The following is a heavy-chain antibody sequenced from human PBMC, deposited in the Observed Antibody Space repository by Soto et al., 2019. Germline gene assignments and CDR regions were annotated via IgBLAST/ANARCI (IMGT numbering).Heavy chain of an antibody. CDR3: ARETSAPGTFREDASDI. D-gene: IGHD6-13*01. V-gene: IGHV1-69*12. Sequence: QVQLVQSGAEVKKPGSSVKVACKVSGDTFSNYVINWVRQAPGQGLGWMGAIVPIFRTANYAQKFQGRVTITADEFTITAYMELSGLRSDDTATYYCARETSAPGTFREDASDIWGQGTLVTVSS. CDR2: IVPIFRTA. J-gene: IGHJ3*02. CDR1: GDTFSNYV.